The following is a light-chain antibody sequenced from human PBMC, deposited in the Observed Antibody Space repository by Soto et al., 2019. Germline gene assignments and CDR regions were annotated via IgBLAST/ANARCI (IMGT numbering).Light chain of an antibody. J-gene: IGLJ1*01. CDR3: CSYAGSYTPWV. CDR1: SSDVGGYNY. V-gene: IGLV2-11*01. CDR2: DVS. Sequence: QSVLTQPRSVSGSPGQSVTISCTGTSSDVGGYNYVSWYQQHPGKAPKLMIYDVSKRPSGVPDRFSGSKSGNTASLTISGLXAEDEAGYYCCSYAGSYTPWVFGTGTKVTVL.